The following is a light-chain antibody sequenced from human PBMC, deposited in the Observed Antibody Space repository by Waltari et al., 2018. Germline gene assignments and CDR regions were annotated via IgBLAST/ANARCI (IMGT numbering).Light chain of an antibody. CDR2: DVN. Sequence: QSALTQPRPVSGSPGQSATIACTGTSSDIGGYDFVSWYQQYPGKAPKLIIYDVNKRPPGVPDRFSGSKSGNTASLTISGLLNEDEADYYCCSYAGADTSVVFGGGTTLTVL. V-gene: IGLV2-11*01. CDR1: SSDIGGYDF. J-gene: IGLJ2*01. CDR3: CSYAGADTSVV.